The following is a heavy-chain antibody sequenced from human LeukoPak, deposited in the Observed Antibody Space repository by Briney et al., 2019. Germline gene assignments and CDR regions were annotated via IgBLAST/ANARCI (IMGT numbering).Heavy chain of an antibody. CDR2: IRNKANSYTT. J-gene: IGHJ4*02. V-gene: IGHV3-72*01. CDR3: ARGNSGHCSGATCYALDY. Sequence: KSGGSLRLSCAASGFTFSDHFMDWVRQAPGKGLEWVGRIRNKANSYTTEYAASVEGRFTISRDDSQNSLYLQMNSLKTEDTAVYYCARGNSGHCSGATCYALDYWGQGTLVTVSS. CDR1: GFTFSDHF. D-gene: IGHD2-2*01.